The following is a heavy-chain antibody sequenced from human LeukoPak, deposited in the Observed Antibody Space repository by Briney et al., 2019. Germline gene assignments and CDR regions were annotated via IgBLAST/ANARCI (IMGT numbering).Heavy chain of an antibody. J-gene: IGHJ4*02. V-gene: IGHV3-11*04. CDR1: GFIFTDYW. CDR2: ITSSGSTK. CDR3: ARDSPPGGDSYGFH. Sequence: GGSLRLSCAASGFIFTDYWMNWVRQAPGKGLEWISYITSSGSTKYYADSVKGRFTISRDNAKNSLFLQMNSLRAEDTAVYYCARDSPPGGDSYGFHWGQGTLVTVSS. D-gene: IGHD5-18*01.